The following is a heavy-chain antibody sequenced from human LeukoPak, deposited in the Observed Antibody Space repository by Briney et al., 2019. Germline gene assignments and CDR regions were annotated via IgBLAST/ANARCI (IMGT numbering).Heavy chain of an antibody. D-gene: IGHD6-13*01. J-gene: IGHJ4*02. Sequence: GGSLRLSRAASGFTFSSYAMSWVRQAPGKGLEWVSCISGSGGSTYYADSVKGRFTISRDNSKNTLYLQMNSLRAEDTAVYYCARHVIATAGTSLDYWGQGTLVTVSS. CDR1: GFTFSSYA. CDR2: ISGSGGST. CDR3: ARHVIATAGTSLDY. V-gene: IGHV3-23*01.